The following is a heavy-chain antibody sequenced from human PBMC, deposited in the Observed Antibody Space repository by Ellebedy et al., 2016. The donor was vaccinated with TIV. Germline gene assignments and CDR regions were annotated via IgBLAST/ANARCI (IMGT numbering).Heavy chain of an antibody. CDR2: ISAYNGNT. V-gene: IGHV1-18*01. D-gene: IGHD3-3*01. CDR1: GYTFTSYG. CDR3: ARDRRRIVRFLEWFGDRYYGMDV. J-gene: IGHJ6*02. Sequence: AASVKVSCKASGYTFTSYGISWVRQAPGQGLEWMGWISAYNGNTNYAQKLQGIVTMTTDTSTSTAYMELRSLRSDDTAVYYCARDRRRIVRFLEWFGDRYYGMDVWGQGTTVTVSS.